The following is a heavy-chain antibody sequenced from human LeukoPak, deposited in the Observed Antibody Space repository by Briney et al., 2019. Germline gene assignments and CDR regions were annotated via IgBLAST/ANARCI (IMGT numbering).Heavy chain of an antibody. CDR1: GGSFSGHY. CDR3: ARGAVVAAISWFDP. J-gene: IGHJ5*02. D-gene: IGHD2-15*01. Sequence: SETLSLTCGVYGGSFSGHYWSWIRQPPGKGLEWIGEINHRGSTNYNPSLKGRVIISVDTSKSQFSLRLTSVTAADTAVYYCARGAVVAAISWFDPWGQGTLVTVSS. CDR2: INHRGST. V-gene: IGHV4-34*01.